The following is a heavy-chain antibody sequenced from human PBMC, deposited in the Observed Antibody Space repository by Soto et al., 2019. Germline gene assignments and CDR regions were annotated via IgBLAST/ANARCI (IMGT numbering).Heavy chain of an antibody. V-gene: IGHV4-34*01. Sequence: LETLSLTCAFYGGSFSGYYWIWIRQPPGKGLEWIGEINHSGSTNYNPSLKSRVTISVDTSKNQFSLKLSSVTAADTAVYYCARGTVTDTNYYYYYMDVWGKGTTVTVSS. CDR1: GGSFSGYY. D-gene: IGHD4-17*01. J-gene: IGHJ6*03. CDR3: ARGTVTDTNYYYYYMDV. CDR2: INHSGST.